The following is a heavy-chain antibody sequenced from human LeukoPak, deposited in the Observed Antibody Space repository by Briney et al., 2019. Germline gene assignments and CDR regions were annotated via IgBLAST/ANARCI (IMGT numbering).Heavy chain of an antibody. D-gene: IGHD1-14*01. V-gene: IGHV4-38-2*01. CDR3: ARQVVGQSADNPTSAFDI. CDR1: GYSISSGYY. J-gene: IGHJ3*02. CDR2: TYHSGST. Sequence: SETLSLTCAVSGYSISSGYYWGWIRQPPGKGLEWIGSTYHSGSTYYNPSLKSRVTISVDTSKNQFSLKLSSVTAADTAVYYCARQVVGQSADNPTSAFDIWGRGTMVTVSS.